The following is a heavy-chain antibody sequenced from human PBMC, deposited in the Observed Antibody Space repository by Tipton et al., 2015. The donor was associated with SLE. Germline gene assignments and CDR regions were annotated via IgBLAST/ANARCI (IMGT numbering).Heavy chain of an antibody. CDR1: GGSFSGYY. J-gene: IGHJ4*02. CDR3: ASLRTEYYYGSRADY. Sequence: TLSLTCAVYGGSFSGYYWSWIRQPPGKGLEWIGEINHGGSTNYNPSLKSRVTISVDTSKNQFSLKLCSVTAADTAVYYCASLRTEYYYGSRADYWGQGTLVTVSS. V-gene: IGHV4-34*01. CDR2: INHGGST. D-gene: IGHD3-10*01.